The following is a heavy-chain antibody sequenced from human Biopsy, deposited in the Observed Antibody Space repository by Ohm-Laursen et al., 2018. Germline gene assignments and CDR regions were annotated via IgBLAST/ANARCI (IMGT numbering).Heavy chain of an antibody. D-gene: IGHD3-10*01. CDR1: GGIFSNYA. CDR2: IIPIVGIT. Sequence: GSSVKVSCNASGGIFSNYAISWVRHAPGQGLVYLGRIIPIVGITNHAQTFQGRITLTADKSTFMVYMELSRLRSDDTAIYYCARGGSGSGYYGMDVWGQGATVSVSS. V-gene: IGHV1-69*04. J-gene: IGHJ6*02. CDR3: ARGGSGSGYYGMDV.